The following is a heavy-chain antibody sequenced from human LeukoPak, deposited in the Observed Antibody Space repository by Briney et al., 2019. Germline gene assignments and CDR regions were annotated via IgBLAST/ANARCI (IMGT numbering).Heavy chain of an antibody. CDR1: GFTFSNYA. D-gene: IGHD3-9*01. CDR2: INGRGGST. Sequence: GGSLRLSCAASGFTFSNYAMSWVRQAPGKGLEWVSSINGRGGSTYYADSVKGRFTISRDNAKNTLYLQMSSLRPEDTAVYYCAKDGGEYYDILTGYYPRLYYMDVWGKGTTVTISS. CDR3: AKDGGEYYDILTGYYPRLYYMDV. J-gene: IGHJ6*03. V-gene: IGHV3-23*01.